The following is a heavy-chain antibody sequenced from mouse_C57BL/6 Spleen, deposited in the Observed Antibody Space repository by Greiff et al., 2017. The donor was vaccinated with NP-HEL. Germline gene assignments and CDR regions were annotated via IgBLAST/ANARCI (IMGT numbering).Heavy chain of an antibody. CDR2: IHPNSGST. D-gene: IGHD1-1*01. CDR3: ARPYGSSSDY. CDR1: GYTFTSYW. J-gene: IGHJ2*01. V-gene: IGHV1-64*01. Sequence: QVQLQQPGAELVKPGASVKLSCKASGYTFTSYWMHWVKQRPGQGLEWIGMIHPNSGSTNYNEKFKSKATLTVDESSSTAYMQLSSLTSEDSAVYYCARPYGSSSDYWGQGTTLTVSS.